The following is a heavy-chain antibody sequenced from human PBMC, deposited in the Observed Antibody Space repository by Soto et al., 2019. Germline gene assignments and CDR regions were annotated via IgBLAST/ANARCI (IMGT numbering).Heavy chain of an antibody. CDR3: AHRVLRTVFGLVTTTAIYFDF. CDR2: IYWDDDK. D-gene: IGHD3-3*01. CDR1: GFSLTTSGVC. J-gene: IGHJ4*02. Sequence: QITLNESGPTVVRPTETLTLTCRFSGFSLTTSGVCVGWIRQSPGKAPERLAVIYWDDDKRYSASLKSRLTITKDTSKNQVVLTVSDLDPTDTATYYCAHRVLRTVFGLVTTTAIYFDFWGQGTPVAVSS. V-gene: IGHV2-5*02.